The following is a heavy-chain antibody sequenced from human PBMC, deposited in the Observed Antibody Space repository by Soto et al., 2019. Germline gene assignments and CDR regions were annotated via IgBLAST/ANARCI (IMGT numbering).Heavy chain of an antibody. Sequence: EVQLVESGGGLVQPGGSLRLSCATSGFTFGNYSMNWVRQAPGKGLEWIAYISTKSNTKYYADSVRSRFTISRDNGKSSLYLQMEDLRDDDTAVYYCARNIVSDGWGNYVMNAWGQGTAVTVSS. V-gene: IGHV3-48*02. CDR1: GFTFGNYS. D-gene: IGHD6-19*01. J-gene: IGHJ6*02. CDR2: ISTKSNTK. CDR3: ARNIVSDGWGNYVMNA.